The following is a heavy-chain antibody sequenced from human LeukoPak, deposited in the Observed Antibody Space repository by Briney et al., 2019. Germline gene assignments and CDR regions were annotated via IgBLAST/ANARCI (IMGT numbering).Heavy chain of an antibody. D-gene: IGHD5-18*01. CDR2: INAGNGNT. Sequence: ASVKVSCKASGYTFTSYAMHWVRQAPGQRLEWMGWINAGNGNTKYSQEFQGRVTITRDTSASTAYMELSSLRSEDAAVYYCARDESAMVPGWFDPWGQGTLVTVSS. V-gene: IGHV1-3*01. CDR3: ARDESAMVPGWFDP. CDR1: GYTFTSYA. J-gene: IGHJ5*02.